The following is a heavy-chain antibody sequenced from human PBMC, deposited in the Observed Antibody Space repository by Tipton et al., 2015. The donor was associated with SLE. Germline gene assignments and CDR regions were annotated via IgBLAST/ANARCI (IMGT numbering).Heavy chain of an antibody. CDR1: GDSINSGGYY. V-gene: IGHV4-31*03. J-gene: IGHJ1*01. CDR3: ARVPYVYDSLTSIY. Sequence: TLSLTCTVSGDSINSGGYYWSWIRQYPGQGLEWIGYINNRGYTYYKPSLKSRAIISVDTSKNQFSLKLSSVTAADTAVYYCARVPYVYDSLTSIYWGPGSLVTVSS. D-gene: IGHD3-22*01. CDR2: INNRGYT.